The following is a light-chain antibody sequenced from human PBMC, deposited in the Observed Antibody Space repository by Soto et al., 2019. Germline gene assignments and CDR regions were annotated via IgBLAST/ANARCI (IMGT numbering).Light chain of an antibody. Sequence: EIVMTQSPATLSVSPGERATLSCRASQTIDNTLAWYQRNPGQAPRLLIYDASTRATGVPARFSGSGSGTEFTLTISSLQSEDFAVYYCQQFSSYPLTFGGGTKVDIK. V-gene: IGKV3-15*01. J-gene: IGKJ4*01. CDR1: QTIDNT. CDR3: QQFSSYPLT. CDR2: DAS.